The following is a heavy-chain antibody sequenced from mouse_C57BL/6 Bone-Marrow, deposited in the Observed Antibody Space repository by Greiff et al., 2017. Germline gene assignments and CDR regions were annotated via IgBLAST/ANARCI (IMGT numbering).Heavy chain of an antibody. CDR1: GYAFSSSW. CDR3: ARSVYYYGSSYDWFAY. CDR2: IYPGDGDT. D-gene: IGHD1-1*01. V-gene: IGHV1-82*01. J-gene: IGHJ3*01. Sequence: QVQLQQSGPELVKPGASVKISCKASGYAFSSSWMNWVKQRPGKGLEWIGRIYPGDGDTNYNGKFKGKATLTADKSSSTAYMQLSSLTSEDSAVYFCARSVYYYGSSYDWFAYWGQGTLVTVSA.